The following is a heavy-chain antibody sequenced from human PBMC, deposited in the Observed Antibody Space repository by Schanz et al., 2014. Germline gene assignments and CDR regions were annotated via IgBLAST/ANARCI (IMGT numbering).Heavy chain of an antibody. CDR2: LTGSGGGT. Sequence: EVKLLESGGHLVQPGGSLRLSCVASGFTFSTYAMSWVRQAPGKGPEWVSSLTGSGGGTYYADSVRGRFAISRDNSKNTLNQERNSMRAEDTDVYYCARDGRPPFYGSGEQYYWGQGTLGTVAA. CDR1: GFTFSTYA. CDR3: ARDGRPPFYGSGEQYY. D-gene: IGHD3-10*01. V-gene: IGHV3-23*01. J-gene: IGHJ4*02.